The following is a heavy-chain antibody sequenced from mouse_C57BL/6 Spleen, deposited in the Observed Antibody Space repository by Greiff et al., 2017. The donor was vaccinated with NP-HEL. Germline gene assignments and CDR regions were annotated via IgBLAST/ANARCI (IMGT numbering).Heavy chain of an antibody. CDR1: GFSLTSYG. D-gene: IGHD2-3*01. V-gene: IGHV2-9*01. Sequence: QVQLQQSGPGLVAPSQSLSITCTVSGFSLTSYGVDWVRQPPGKGLEWLGVIWGGGSTNYNSALMSSLSISNDNSKSQVFIKMNSLQTDDTAMYYGSKRTFDGYDAMDYWGQGTSVTVSS. CDR3: SKRTFDGYDAMDY. CDR2: IWGGGST. J-gene: IGHJ4*01.